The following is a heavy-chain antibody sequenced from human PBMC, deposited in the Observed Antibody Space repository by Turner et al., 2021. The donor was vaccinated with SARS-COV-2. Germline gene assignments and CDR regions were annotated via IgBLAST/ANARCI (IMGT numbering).Heavy chain of an antibody. CDR2: ISGSDGNT. D-gene: IGHD2-15*01. CDR1: GFTFSSYA. J-gene: IGHJ2*01. Sequence: EVQLLESGGGLVQPGGSLIPSGAASGFTFSSYAMSWVHRAPGKGLECVSAISGSDGNTYYADSVKGRFTISGYNSKHTLYLQVNSLGVEDTAVYYCAKDRYGGNPSWYFGLWGRGTLVTVSS. CDR3: AKDRYGGNPSWYFGL. V-gene: IGHV3-23*01.